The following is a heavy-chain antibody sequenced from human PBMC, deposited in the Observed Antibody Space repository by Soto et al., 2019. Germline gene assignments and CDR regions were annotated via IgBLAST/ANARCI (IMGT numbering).Heavy chain of an antibody. V-gene: IGHV1-18*01. Sequence: QVQMVQSGPEVKKPGASVKVSCKTSGYTFTSYGVAWVRQAPGQGLEWMGWISTSKGDTTYAQKFQGRVTMTTDTSTSTAYMELRSLRSDDTAVYYCATRSPAFDFWGQGTLVPVSS. CDR2: ISTSKGDT. CDR1: GYTFTSYG. J-gene: IGHJ4*02. CDR3: ATRSPAFDF.